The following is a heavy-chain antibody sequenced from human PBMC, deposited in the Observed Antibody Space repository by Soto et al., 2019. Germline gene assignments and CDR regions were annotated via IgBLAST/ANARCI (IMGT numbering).Heavy chain of an antibody. J-gene: IGHJ4*02. CDR3: TIVRVADSALDH. CDR2: MSYDGSDT. D-gene: IGHD3-10*02. Sequence: GGSLRLSCVGSVFIFSNNGMHWVRETPGKRLEWVAFMSYDGSDTFYADSVKGRFTISRDNSKNTLFLHMSNLRAEDTAMYYCTIVRVADSALDHWGQGTLVTVSS. V-gene: IGHV3-30*02. CDR1: VFIFSNNG.